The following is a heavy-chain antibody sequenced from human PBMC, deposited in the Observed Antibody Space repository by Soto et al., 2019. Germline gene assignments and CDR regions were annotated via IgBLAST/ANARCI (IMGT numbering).Heavy chain of an antibody. CDR2: ISAYNGNT. D-gene: IGHD3-10*01. CDR3: ARGVGSGSYYTQVERLDP. Sequence: ASVKVSCKASGYTFINYGISWVRQAPGQGLERKGWISAYNGNTKYAQKLQGRVTMTTDTSTSTAYMELRSLTSADTAVYHPARGVGSGSYYTQVERLDPGGEETLVSVSS. V-gene: IGHV1-18*01. J-gene: IGHJ5*02. CDR1: GYTFINYG.